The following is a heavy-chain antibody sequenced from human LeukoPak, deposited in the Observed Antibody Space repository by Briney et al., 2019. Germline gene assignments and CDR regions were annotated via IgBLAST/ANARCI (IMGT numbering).Heavy chain of an antibody. D-gene: IGHD4-17*01. J-gene: IGHJ4*02. CDR3: ARRNGDYGFDY. V-gene: IGHV3-30-3*01. CDR2: ISYDGSNK. CDR1: GFTFSNYA. Sequence: PGRSLRLSRAASGFTFSNYAMHWVRQAPGKGLEWVAVISYDGSNKYYADSVKGRFTISRDNSKNTLYLQMNSLRAEDTAVYYCARRNGDYGFDYSGQGTLVTVAS.